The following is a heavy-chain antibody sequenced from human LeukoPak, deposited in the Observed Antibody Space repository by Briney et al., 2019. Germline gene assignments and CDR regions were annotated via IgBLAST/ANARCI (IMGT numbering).Heavy chain of an antibody. CDR3: AREVGIAAAGTDYFDY. V-gene: IGHV4-59*01. D-gene: IGHD6-13*01. J-gene: IGHJ4*02. CDR2: IYNSGST. CDR1: GDSISTYS. Sequence: SETLSLTCTISGDSISTYSWSWIRQPPGKGLEWIGHIYNSGSTYYNPSLKSRVTISVDTSKNQFSLKLSSVTAADTAVYYCAREVGIAAAGTDYFDYWGQGTLVTVSS.